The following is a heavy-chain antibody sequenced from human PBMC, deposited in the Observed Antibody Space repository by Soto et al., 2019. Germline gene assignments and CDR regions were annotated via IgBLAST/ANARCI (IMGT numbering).Heavy chain of an antibody. CDR2: ISYDGSNK. D-gene: IGHD6-13*01. Sequence: QVQLVESGGGVVQPGRSLRLSCAASGFTFSSYAMHWVRQAPGKGLEWVAVISYDGSNKYYADSVKGRFTISRDNSKNTLYLQMNSLRAEDTAVYYCARGPGIAAAGDIYYYYGMDVWGQGTTVTVSS. CDR3: ARGPGIAAAGDIYYYYGMDV. CDR1: GFTFSSYA. J-gene: IGHJ6*02. V-gene: IGHV3-30-3*01.